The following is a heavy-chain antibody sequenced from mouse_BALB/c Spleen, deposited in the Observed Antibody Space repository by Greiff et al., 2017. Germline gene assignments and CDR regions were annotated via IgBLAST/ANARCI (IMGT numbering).Heavy chain of an antibody. D-gene: IGHD4-1*01. CDR3: SRAPLLGPFDY. CDR1: GYTFTSYW. J-gene: IGHJ2*01. Sequence: QVQLQQSGAELVKPGASVKLSCKASGYTFTSYWMHWVKQRPGQGLEWIGEINPSNGRTNYNEKFKSKATLTVDKSSSTAYMQLSSLTSEDSAVYYCSRAPLLGPFDYWGQGTTLTVSS. V-gene: IGHV1S81*02. CDR2: INPSNGRT.